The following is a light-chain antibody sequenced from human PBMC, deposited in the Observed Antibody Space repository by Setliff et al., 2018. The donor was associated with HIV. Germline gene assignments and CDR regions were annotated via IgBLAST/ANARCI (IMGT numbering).Light chain of an antibody. CDR1: SSDIGSDNS. Sequence: QSALAQPPSVSGSPGQSVTISCTGTSSDIGSDNSVYWYQQSPGTAPNLMIFEVNNRPSGVPDRFSGSKSGNTASLTISGLQAEDEADYYCSSCSSTSTLVFGGGTK. J-gene: IGLJ3*02. V-gene: IGLV2-18*02. CDR3: SSCSSTSTLV. CDR2: EVN.